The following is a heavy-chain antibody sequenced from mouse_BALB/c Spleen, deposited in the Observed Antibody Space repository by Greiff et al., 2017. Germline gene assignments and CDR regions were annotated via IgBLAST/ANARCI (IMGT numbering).Heavy chain of an antibody. J-gene: IGHJ2*01. CDR2: ISSGGSYT. V-gene: IGHV5-9-3*01. D-gene: IGHD1-1*01. CDR1: GFTFSSYA. Sequence: DVMLVESGGGLVKPGGSLKLSCAASGFTFSSYAMSWVRQTPEKRLEWVATISSGGSYTYYPDSVKGRFTISRDNAKNTLYLQMSSLRSEDTAMYYCGRHEVLRYSFDYWGQGTTLTVSA. CDR3: GRHEVLRYSFDY.